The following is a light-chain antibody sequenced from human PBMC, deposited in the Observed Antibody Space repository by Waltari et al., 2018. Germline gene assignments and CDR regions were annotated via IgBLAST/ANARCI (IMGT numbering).Light chain of an antibody. CDR2: VAS. CDR1: QTIGSN. CDR3: QQYNNWPIT. V-gene: IGKV3-15*01. Sequence: EVVMTQSPVTLSVSPGERVTLSCRASQTIGSNLAWYQQKPGQAPRLLIFVASTRATGVPARFSGSGSGTYFTLTISSLQSEDLAVYYCQQYNNWPITFGQGTRLEAK. J-gene: IGKJ5*01.